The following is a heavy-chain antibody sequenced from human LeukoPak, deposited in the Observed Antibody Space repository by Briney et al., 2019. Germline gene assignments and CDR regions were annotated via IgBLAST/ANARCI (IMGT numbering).Heavy chain of an antibody. J-gene: IGHJ4*02. CDR2: INPNSGGT. D-gene: IGHD1-14*01. V-gene: IGHV1-2*02. CDR3: ARYGVPDRNYLDN. Sequence: ASVKVSCKASGYTFTGYCMHWVRQAPGQGLEWMGWINPNSGGTNYAQKFQGRISMTRDTSISTAYMELSRLTSDDTAVYYCARYGVPDRNYLDNWGQGTLVTVSS. CDR1: GYTFTGYC.